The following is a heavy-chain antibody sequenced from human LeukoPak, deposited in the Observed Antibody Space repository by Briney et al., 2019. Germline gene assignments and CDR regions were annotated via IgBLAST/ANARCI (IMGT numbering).Heavy chain of an antibody. Sequence: RGSLRLSCAASGFTFSSYGMHWVRQAPGKGLEWVAVIWYDRSNKYYADYVKGRFTISRDNSKDTLYLQLNSLRAEDTAVYYCARGPCHTSCYYGSGSYYFTYFDWWGEGTLVTVS. CDR1: GFTFSSYG. D-gene: IGHD3-10*01. CDR2: IWYDRSNK. J-gene: IGHJ4*02. CDR3: ARGPCHTSCYYGSGSYYFTYFDW. V-gene: IGHV3-33*01.